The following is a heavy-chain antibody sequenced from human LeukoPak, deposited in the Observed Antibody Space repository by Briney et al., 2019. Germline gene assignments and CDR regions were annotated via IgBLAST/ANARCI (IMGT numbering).Heavy chain of an antibody. CDR2: INPSGGST. Sequence: ASVKVSCKASGYTFSSYYMHWVRQAPGQGLEWMGIINPSGGSTNYAQKFQGRVTMTRDTSTSTVYMELSSLRSEDTAVYYCAKALAVAGTRGYYFDYWGQGTLVTVSS. J-gene: IGHJ4*02. CDR1: GYTFSSYY. CDR3: AKALAVAGTRGYYFDY. D-gene: IGHD6-19*01. V-gene: IGHV1-46*01.